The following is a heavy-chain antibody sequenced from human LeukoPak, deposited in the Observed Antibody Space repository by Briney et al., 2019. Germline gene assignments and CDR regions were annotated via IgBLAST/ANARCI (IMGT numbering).Heavy chain of an antibody. V-gene: IGHV1-69*05. J-gene: IGHJ5*02. CDR2: IIPIFGTA. CDR3: ARDLKGYCSSTSCYPAGHWFDP. D-gene: IGHD2-2*01. Sequence: ASVKVSCKASGGTFSSYAISWVRQAPGQGLEWMGGIIPIFGTANYAQKFQGRVTITTDESTSTAYMELSSLRSEDTAVYYCARDLKGYCSSTSCYPAGHWFDPWGQGTLVTVSS. CDR1: GGTFSSYA.